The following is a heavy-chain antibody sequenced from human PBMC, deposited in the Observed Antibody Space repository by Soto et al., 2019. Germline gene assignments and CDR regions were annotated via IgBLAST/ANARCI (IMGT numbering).Heavy chain of an antibody. CDR2: IYLVGSI. D-gene: IGHD3-22*01. Sequence: QVQPQESGPGLVKPSETLSLTCSVSGGSISSGYWTWIRHPPGMGLEWIGYIYLVGSINYNPSLKIRVIISVDTAKNQFSLSLSSVTAADTAVYYCTGAYYDIDGYILDPWVQGTSVAVSA. CDR3: TGAYYDIDGYILDP. V-gene: IGHV4-59*01. CDR1: GGSISSGY. J-gene: IGHJ5*02.